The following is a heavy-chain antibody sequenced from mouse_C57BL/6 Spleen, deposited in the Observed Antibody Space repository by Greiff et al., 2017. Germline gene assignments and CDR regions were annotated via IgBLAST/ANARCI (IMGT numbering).Heavy chain of an antibody. Sequence: VQLQQSGPELVKPGASVKISCKASGYSFTDYNMNWVKQSNGKSLEGIGVITPNYGTTSYNQKFKGQATLTVDKSSSTAYMQLNSLTSEDSAVYYCARARHYGSSLDAMDYWGQGTSVTVSS. CDR1: GYSFTDYN. J-gene: IGHJ4*01. V-gene: IGHV1-39*01. D-gene: IGHD1-1*01. CDR3: ARARHYGSSLDAMDY. CDR2: ITPNYGTT.